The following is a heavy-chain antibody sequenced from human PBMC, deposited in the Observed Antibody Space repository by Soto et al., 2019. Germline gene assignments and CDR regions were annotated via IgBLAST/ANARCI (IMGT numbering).Heavy chain of an antibody. CDR2: IYYSGST. CDR3: ARSPDSSGYYPRRYYYGMDV. D-gene: IGHD3-22*01. CDR1: GGSISSYY. V-gene: IGHV4-59*01. Sequence: SETLSLTCTVSGGSISSYYWGWIRQPPGKGLEWIGYIYYSGSTNYNPSLKSRVTISVDTSKNQFSLKLSSVTAADTAVDYCARSPDSSGYYPRRYYYGMDVWGQGTTVTVSS. J-gene: IGHJ6*02.